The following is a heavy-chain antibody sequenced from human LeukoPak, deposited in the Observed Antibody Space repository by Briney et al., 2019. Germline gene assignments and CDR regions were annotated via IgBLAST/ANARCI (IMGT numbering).Heavy chain of an antibody. V-gene: IGHV3-74*03. D-gene: IGHD2-15*01. CDR2: INSDGTNS. J-gene: IGHJ4*02. Sequence: PAGSLPPSCATSGFTFSSYWMHWFRQAPGEGLVWVSGINSDGTNSKNARPSKGRFTISRDNAKNTLYLQMNSLRAEDTAVYYCASLCSGSCGYRGAGNPGTVSS. CDR3: ASLCSGSCGY. CDR1: GFTFSSYW.